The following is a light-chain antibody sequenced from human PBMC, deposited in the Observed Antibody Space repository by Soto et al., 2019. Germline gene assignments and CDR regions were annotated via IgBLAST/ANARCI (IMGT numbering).Light chain of an antibody. CDR1: EGVTTN. CDR3: QQYNNWPFS. J-gene: IGKJ5*01. Sequence: EIGMTQSPCTLSVSTGERATLSCRAGEGVTTNFAWYQQKSGQSPRLLIYDVSIRATGVPARFSGTGSETDFTLTISGLQAEDSAVYFCQQYNNWPFSFGQGTRLEVK. V-gene: IGKV3-15*01. CDR2: DVS.